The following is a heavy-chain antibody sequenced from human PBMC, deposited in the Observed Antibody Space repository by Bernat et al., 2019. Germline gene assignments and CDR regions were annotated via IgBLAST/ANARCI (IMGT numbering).Heavy chain of an antibody. CDR2: IYYSGST. CDR1: SGSISSSSYY. D-gene: IGHD4-11*01. CDR3: ARLRYSNSAFDY. J-gene: IGHJ4*02. Sequence: QLQLQESGPGLVKPSETLSLTCTVSSGSISSSSYYWGWIRQPPGKGLEWIGNIYYSGSTYYNPSLKSRVAISVDTSKNQFSLKLSSVTAADTAVYYCARLRYSNSAFDYWGQGTLVTVSS. V-gene: IGHV4-39*01.